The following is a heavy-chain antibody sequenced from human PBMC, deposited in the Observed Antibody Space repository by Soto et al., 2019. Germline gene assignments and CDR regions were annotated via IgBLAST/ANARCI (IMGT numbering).Heavy chain of an antibody. CDR1: GGSISSDDCY. CDR2: IHSSGSI. CDR3: ARDLDGLHDDNSGPYPRPG. J-gene: IGHJ1*01. V-gene: IGHV4-30-4*01. D-gene: IGHD3-22*01. Sequence: PSETLSLTCTVSGGSISSDDCYWSWIRQAPGRGLEWIGYIHSSGSIYYNPSLKSRATMSIDTARNQFSLKVSSVTVADTAVYYCARDLDGLHDDNSGPYPRPGWGQGTLVTVS.